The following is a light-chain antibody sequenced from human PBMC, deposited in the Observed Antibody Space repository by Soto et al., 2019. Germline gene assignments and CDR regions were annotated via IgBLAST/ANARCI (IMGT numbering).Light chain of an antibody. J-gene: IGLJ1*01. Sequence: SYELTQPPSVSVAPGKTAGITCGGNNIGSKSVHWYQQKPGQAPVVVIYYDSDRPSGIPERFSGSNSGNTATLTISRVEAGDEADYYCQVWDSSSDHVVFGTGTKLTVL. CDR2: YDS. CDR1: NIGSKS. V-gene: IGLV3-21*04. CDR3: QVWDSSSDHVV.